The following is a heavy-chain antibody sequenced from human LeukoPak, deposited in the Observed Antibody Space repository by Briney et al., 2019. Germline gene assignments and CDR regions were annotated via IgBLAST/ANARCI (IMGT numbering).Heavy chain of an antibody. CDR3: ARGVYGGNPLPFDY. V-gene: IGHV3-30*04. CDR1: GFTFSSYA. J-gene: IGHJ4*02. Sequence: GGSLRLSCAASGFTFSSYAMHWVRQAPGKGLEWVAVISYDGSNKYYADSVKGRFTTSRDNSKNTLYLQMNSLRAEDTAVYYCARGVYGGNPLPFDYWGQGTLVTVSS. D-gene: IGHD4-23*01. CDR2: ISYDGSNK.